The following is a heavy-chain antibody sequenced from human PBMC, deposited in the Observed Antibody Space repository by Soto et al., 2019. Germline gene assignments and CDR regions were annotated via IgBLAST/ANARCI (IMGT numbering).Heavy chain of an antibody. CDR1: GYTFTSYG. CDR3: ARDGRYSGSYGGYYLDY. V-gene: IGHV1-18*01. J-gene: IGHJ4*02. Sequence: QVQLVQSGAEVKKPGSSVKVSCKASGYTFTSYGISWVRQAPGQGLEWMGWISAYNGNTNYAQKIQGRVTMTTDTATSTAYLELRSLRSDDTAVYYCARDGRYSGSYGGYYLDYWGQGTLVTVSS. CDR2: ISAYNGNT. D-gene: IGHD1-26*01.